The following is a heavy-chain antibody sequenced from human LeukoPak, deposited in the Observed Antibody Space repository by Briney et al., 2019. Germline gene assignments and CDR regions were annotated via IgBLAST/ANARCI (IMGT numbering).Heavy chain of an antibody. D-gene: IGHD4-23*01. CDR3: ARTTVEGDAFDI. V-gene: IGHV4-34*01. CDR1: GGSFTGYY. Sequence: SETLSLTCAVYGGSFTGYYWRWIRQPPGQGLEWIGEINHSGSTKYNPSLKSRVTISVDRSTNQFSLKLSSVTAADTAVYYCARTTVEGDAFDIWGQGTMVTVSS. CDR2: INHSGST. J-gene: IGHJ3*02.